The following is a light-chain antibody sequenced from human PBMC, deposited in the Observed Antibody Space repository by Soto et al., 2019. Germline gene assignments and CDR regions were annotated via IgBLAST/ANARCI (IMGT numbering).Light chain of an antibody. Sequence: DIQMTQSPSSLSASIGDRVTITCRASQGISTDSGWYQHKPGKAPNRLIYGASNLQSGIPSRFSRTGSGTKFTHTLSSLPPEDFAAYHSPQYHTYPRTFGLETTVEMK. CDR2: GAS. CDR3: PQYHTYPRT. V-gene: IGKV1-17*01. J-gene: IGKJ1*01. CDR1: QGISTD.